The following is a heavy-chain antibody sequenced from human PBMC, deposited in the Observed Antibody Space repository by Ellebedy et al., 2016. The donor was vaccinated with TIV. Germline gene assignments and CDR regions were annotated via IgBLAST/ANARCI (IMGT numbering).Heavy chain of an antibody. Sequence: SVKVSCXASGGTFNSIPFSWVRQAPGQGLEWMGRIIPLLDKPNYAQNFQDRVTISADESTTTAYMEVRSLTSEDTAVYFCARTDRYDAFDMWGQGTLVTVSS. J-gene: IGHJ3*02. CDR3: ARTDRYDAFDM. D-gene: IGHD3-16*02. CDR2: IIPLLDKP. CDR1: GGTFNSIP. V-gene: IGHV1-69*11.